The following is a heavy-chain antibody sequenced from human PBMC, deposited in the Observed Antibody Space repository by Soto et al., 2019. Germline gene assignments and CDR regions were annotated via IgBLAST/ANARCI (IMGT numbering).Heavy chain of an antibody. J-gene: IGHJ4*02. CDR2: LFGDGSNT. V-gene: IGHV3-74*01. D-gene: IGHD3-10*01. CDR1: GFTFSTYW. Sequence: VQLVESGGDLVQPGGSLRLSCAASGFTFSTYWMHWVRQAPGKGLVWVSRLFGDGSNTAYADSVKGRFTISRDNAKNMLYLQMNSLRPEDTAVYYCVRGDNGNFRMIYWGQGTLVTVSS. CDR3: VRGDNGNFRMIY.